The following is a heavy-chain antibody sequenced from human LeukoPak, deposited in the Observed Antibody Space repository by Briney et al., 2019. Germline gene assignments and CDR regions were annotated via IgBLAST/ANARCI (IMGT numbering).Heavy chain of an antibody. CDR1: GFTFDDYA. D-gene: IGHD1-26*01. CDR3: AKDIRAGPGGFDY. V-gene: IGHV3-9*01. Sequence: GGSLRLSCAASGFTFDDYAMHWVRQAPGKGLEWVSGISWNNGSIGYADSVKGRFTISRDNAKNSLYLQMNSLRAEDTALYYCAKDIRAGPGGFDYWGQGTLVTVSS. CDR2: ISWNNGSI. J-gene: IGHJ4*02.